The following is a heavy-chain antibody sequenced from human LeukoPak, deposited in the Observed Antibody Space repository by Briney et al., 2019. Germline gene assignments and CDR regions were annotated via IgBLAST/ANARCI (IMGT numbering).Heavy chain of an antibody. J-gene: IGHJ4*02. D-gene: IGHD6-6*01. CDR2: IYYSGST. CDR3: AREGSSSSFDY. V-gene: IGHV4-59*01. CDR1: GGSISSYY. Sequence: PSETLSLTCTVSGGSISSYYWSWIRRPPGKGLEWIGYIYYSGSTNYNPSLKSRVTISVDTSKNQFSLKLSSVTAADTAVYYCAREGSSSSFDYWGQGTLVTVSS.